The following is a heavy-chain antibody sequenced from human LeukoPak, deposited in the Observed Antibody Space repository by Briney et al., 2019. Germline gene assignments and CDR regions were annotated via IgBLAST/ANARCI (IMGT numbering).Heavy chain of an antibody. D-gene: IGHD3-10*01. CDR2: INHSGCT. J-gene: IGHJ5*02. CDR3: ARGQNDYGSGSLSVNWFDP. CDR1: GGSFSGYY. Sequence: SETLSLTCAVYGGSFSGYYWSWIRQPPGKGLEWIGEINHSGCTNYNPSLKSRVTISVDTSKNQFSLKLSSVTAADTAVYYCARGQNDYGSGSLSVNWFDPWGQGTLVTVSS. V-gene: IGHV4-34*01.